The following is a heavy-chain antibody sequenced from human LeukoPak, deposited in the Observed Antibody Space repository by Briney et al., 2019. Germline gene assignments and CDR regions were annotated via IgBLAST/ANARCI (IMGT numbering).Heavy chain of an antibody. CDR1: GFTFDHYT. J-gene: IGHJ4*02. CDR2: ISWDGGST. V-gene: IGHV3-43*01. Sequence: GGSLRLSCAASGFTFDHYTMHWVRQAPGKGLEWVSLISWDGGSTYYADSVKGRFTISRDNSKNSLSLQMNSLRAEDTAVYYCARDGPTPDHYDFYLYWGQGTLVTVSS. D-gene: IGHD3-3*01. CDR3: ARDGPTPDHYDFYLY.